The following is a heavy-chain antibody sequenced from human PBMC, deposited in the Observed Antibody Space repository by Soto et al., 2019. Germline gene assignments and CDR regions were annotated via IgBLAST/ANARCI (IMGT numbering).Heavy chain of an antibody. CDR1: GFTFSSYS. Sequence: GGSLRLSCAASGFTFSSYSMNWVRQAPGKGLEWVSSISSSSSYIYYADSVKGRFTISRDNAKNSLYLQMNSLRAEDTAVYYCARYNYGDYGYYYYGMDVWGQGTTVTVSS. V-gene: IGHV3-21*01. CDR2: ISSSSSYI. D-gene: IGHD4-17*01. CDR3: ARYNYGDYGYYYYGMDV. J-gene: IGHJ6*02.